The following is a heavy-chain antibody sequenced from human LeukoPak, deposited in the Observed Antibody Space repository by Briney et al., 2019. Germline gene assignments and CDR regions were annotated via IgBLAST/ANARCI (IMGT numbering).Heavy chain of an antibody. D-gene: IGHD2-8*01. CDR1: GGSISSGGYS. Sequence: PSQTLSLTCAVSGGSISSGGYSWSWIRQPPGKGLEWIEYIYHSGSTYYNPSLTRRLTMSVDTSKNQFSLKLTSLTAADTAVYYCARGTSFGLMNSDNWGQGTLVIVSS. CDR2: IYHSGST. V-gene: IGHV4-30-2*01. J-gene: IGHJ4*02. CDR3: ARGTSFGLMNSDN.